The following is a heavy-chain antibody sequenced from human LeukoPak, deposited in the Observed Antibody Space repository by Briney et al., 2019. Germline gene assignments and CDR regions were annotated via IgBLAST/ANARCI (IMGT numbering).Heavy chain of an antibody. J-gene: IGHJ5*02. CDR2: IYYSGST. V-gene: IGHV4-59*01. CDR1: GGSISSYY. Sequence: SETLSLTCTVSGGSISSYYWSWIRQPPGKGLEWIGYIYYSGSTNYNPSLKSRVTISVDTSKNQFSLKLSPVTAADTAVYYCARAPKYSSSWYGGMGWWFDPWGQGTLVTVSS. D-gene: IGHD6-13*01. CDR3: ARAPKYSSSWYGGMGWWFDP.